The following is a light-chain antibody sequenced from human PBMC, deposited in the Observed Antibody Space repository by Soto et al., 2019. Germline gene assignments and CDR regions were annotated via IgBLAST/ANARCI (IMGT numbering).Light chain of an antibody. V-gene: IGKV3-11*01. CDR1: QSVSSN. CDR3: QQRNSWPLT. Sequence: EIVMTQSPATLSVSPVERATLSCMASQSVSSNLAWYQQKPGQAPRLLIYDASHRATGIPVRFSGSGSGTDFTLTISSLEPEDFAVYYCQQRNSWPLTFGPGTKVDI. CDR2: DAS. J-gene: IGKJ3*01.